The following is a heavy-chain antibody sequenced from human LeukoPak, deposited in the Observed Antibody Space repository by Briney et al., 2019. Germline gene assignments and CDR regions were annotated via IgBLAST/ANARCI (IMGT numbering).Heavy chain of an antibody. Sequence: PGGSLRLSCAASGFTYSDYAMTWVRQAPGKGLEWVSFIHRSGATTYYADSVKGRFTISRDNVKNTIDLQMSSLRVEDTAVYYCAREVVATRFDNWGQGTLVTVS. J-gene: IGHJ4*02. V-gene: IGHV3-23*01. CDR2: IHRSGATT. CDR3: AREVVATRFDN. D-gene: IGHD5-12*01. CDR1: GFTYSDYA.